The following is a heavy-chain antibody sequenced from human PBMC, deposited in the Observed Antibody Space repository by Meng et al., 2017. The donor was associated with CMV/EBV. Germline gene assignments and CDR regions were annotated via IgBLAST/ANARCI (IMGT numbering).Heavy chain of an antibody. J-gene: IGHJ4*02. D-gene: IGHD1-7*01. V-gene: IGHV3-30*04. CDR2: ISYDGSNK. CDR3: ARVGWTGTTGGY. CDR1: GFTFSSYA. Sequence: GESLKISCAASGFTFSSYAMHWVRQAPGKGLEWVAVISYDGSNKYYADSVKGRFTISRDNSKNTLYLQMNSLRAEDTAVYYCARVGWTGTTGGYWGQGTLVTVSS.